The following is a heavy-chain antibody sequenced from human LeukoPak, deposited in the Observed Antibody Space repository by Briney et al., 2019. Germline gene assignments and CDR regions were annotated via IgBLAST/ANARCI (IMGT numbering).Heavy chain of an antibody. J-gene: IGHJ4*02. Sequence: ASVKVSCKASGYTFTSYDINWVRQATGQGLEWMGWMNPNSGNTGYAQKFQGRVTMTRNTSISTAYMELSSLRSEDTAVYYCATDNSGSYKMDYWGQGTLVTVSS. CDR2: MNPNSGNT. V-gene: IGHV1-8*01. D-gene: IGHD1-26*01. CDR3: ATDNSGSYKMDY. CDR1: GYTFTSYD.